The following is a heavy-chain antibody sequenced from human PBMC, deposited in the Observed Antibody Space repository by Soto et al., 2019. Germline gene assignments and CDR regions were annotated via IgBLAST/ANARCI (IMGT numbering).Heavy chain of an antibody. CDR2: IWYHGRDI. V-gene: IGHV3-33*01. Sequence: GGSLRLSCAASGFVFSDYVIHWVRQAPGRGLDWVAGIWYHGRDIFYTDSVKGRFTISRDNSKKTLYLQMSSLTAEDSAIYYCARGSTDSYPGSRIFDFWGRGTLVTVSS. CDR3: ARGSTDSYPGSRIFDF. J-gene: IGHJ4*02. D-gene: IGHD3-10*01. CDR1: GFVFSDYV.